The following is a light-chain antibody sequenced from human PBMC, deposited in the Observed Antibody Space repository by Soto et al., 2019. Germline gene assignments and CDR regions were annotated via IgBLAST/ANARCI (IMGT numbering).Light chain of an antibody. CDR3: QQYNNWPLIT. Sequence: EIVLAQSPGTLSLSPGERATLSCGAIQSVTSNYLAWYQQKPGQAPRLLIYGASSRATGIPDRFSGSGSGTDFTLTISSLQSEDFAVYYCQQYNNWPLITFGQGTRLEIK. V-gene: IGKV3-20*01. CDR1: QSVTSNY. J-gene: IGKJ5*01. CDR2: GAS.